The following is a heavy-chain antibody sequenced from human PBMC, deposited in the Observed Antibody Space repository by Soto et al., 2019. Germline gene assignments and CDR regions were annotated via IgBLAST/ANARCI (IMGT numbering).Heavy chain of an antibody. CDR3: VRSPWSATQKGRWFDP. J-gene: IGHJ5*02. CDR1: GYSFTSYW. D-gene: IGHD6-25*01. V-gene: IGHV5-51*01. Sequence: GESLKISCKGSGYSFTSYWIGWVRQMPGKGLEWMGIIYPGDSDTRYSPSFQGQVTISADKSISTAYLQWSSLKASDTAMYYCVRSPWSATQKGRWFDPWGQGTLVTVSS. CDR2: IYPGDSDT.